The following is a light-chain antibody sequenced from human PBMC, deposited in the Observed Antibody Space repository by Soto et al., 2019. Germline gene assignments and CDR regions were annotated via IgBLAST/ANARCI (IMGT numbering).Light chain of an antibody. CDR3: QSYDSSLSGYV. V-gene: IGLV2-8*01. CDR2: EVS. Sequence: QSVLTQPPSASGSPGQSVTISCTGTSSDVGGYNYVSWYQQHPGKAPKVMIYEVSKRPSGVPDRFSGSKSGNTASLTVSGLQAEDEADYYCQSYDSSLSGYVLGTGT. J-gene: IGLJ1*01. CDR1: SSDVGGYNY.